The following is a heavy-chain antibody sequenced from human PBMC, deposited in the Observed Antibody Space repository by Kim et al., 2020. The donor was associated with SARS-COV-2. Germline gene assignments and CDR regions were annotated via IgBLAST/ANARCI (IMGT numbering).Heavy chain of an antibody. V-gene: IGHV3-23*01. CDR3: AKESFSYYDSSGTFDY. D-gene: IGHD3-22*01. J-gene: IGHJ4*02. Sequence: GGSLRLSCAASGFTFSSYAMSWVRQAPGKGLEWVSAISGSGGSTYYADSVKGRFTISRDNSKNTLYLQMNSLRAEDTAVYYCAKESFSYYDSSGTFDYWGQGTLVTVSS. CDR2: ISGSGGST. CDR1: GFTFSSYA.